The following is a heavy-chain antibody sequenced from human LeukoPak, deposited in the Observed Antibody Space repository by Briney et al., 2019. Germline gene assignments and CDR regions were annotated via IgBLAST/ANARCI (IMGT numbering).Heavy chain of an antibody. CDR3: ARDQGLYYYDTGY. CDR1: GGSFSGFY. CDR2: INRSGST. D-gene: IGHD3-22*01. J-gene: IGHJ4*02. Sequence: SGTLSLPCPCYGGSFSGFYWGWVRQPPGKGLGWVGEINRSGSTNYNPSLKSRVTISVDTSKNQFSLKLSSVTAADTAVYYCARDQGLYYYDTGYWGQGTLVTVSS. V-gene: IGHV4-34*01.